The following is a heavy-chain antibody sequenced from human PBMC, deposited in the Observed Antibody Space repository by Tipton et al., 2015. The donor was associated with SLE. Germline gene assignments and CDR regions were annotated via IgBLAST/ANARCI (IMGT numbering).Heavy chain of an antibody. CDR1: GFSISSGYY. Sequence: TLSLTCAVSGFSISSGYYWGWIRQPPGKGLEWIGSIYHSGNTYYNPSLKSRVTISIDTSKNQFSLKLSSVTAADTAVYYCARGLYCSGGSCYYFDYWGQGTLVTVSS. D-gene: IGHD2-15*01. V-gene: IGHV4-38-2*01. J-gene: IGHJ4*02. CDR2: IYHSGNT. CDR3: ARGLYCSGGSCYYFDY.